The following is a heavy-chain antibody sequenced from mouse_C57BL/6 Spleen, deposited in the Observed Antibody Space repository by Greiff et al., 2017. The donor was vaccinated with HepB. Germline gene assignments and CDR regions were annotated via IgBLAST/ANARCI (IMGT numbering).Heavy chain of an antibody. J-gene: IGHJ3*01. CDR1: GYTFTSSW. CDR2: IYPSDSET. V-gene: IGHV1-61*01. CDR3: ARKGYGNPWFAY. D-gene: IGHD2-1*01. Sequence: QVQLQQPGAELVRPGSSVKLSCKASGYTFTSSWRAWVKQRPGQGLEWIGTIYPSDSETHYNQKFKDKATLTVDKSSSTAYMQLSSLTSEDSAVYYCARKGYGNPWFAYWGQGTLVTVSA.